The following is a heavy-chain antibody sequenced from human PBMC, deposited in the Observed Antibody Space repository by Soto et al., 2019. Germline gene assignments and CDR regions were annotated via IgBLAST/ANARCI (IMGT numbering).Heavy chain of an antibody. CDR3: ARARGQQLVGEYYFDY. CDR1: GFTVSSNY. Sequence: GGSLRLSCAASGFTVSSNYMSWVRQAPGKGLEWVSVIYSGGSTYYADSVKGRFTISRHNSKNTLYLQMNSLRAEDTAVYYCARARGQQLVGEYYFDYWGQGTLVTVSS. J-gene: IGHJ4*02. D-gene: IGHD6-6*01. V-gene: IGHV3-53*04. CDR2: IYSGGST.